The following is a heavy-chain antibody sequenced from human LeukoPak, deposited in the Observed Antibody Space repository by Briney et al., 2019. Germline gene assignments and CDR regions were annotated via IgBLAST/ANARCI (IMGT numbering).Heavy chain of an antibody. Sequence: GGSLRLSCAASQFTFGYYTMNWVRQAPGKGLEWVSSISSSGRFTHYGDAVKGRFTISRDNAKNSLYLQMNSLRADDTAVYYCARNSSSWYYFDYWDQGTLVTVSS. J-gene: IGHJ4*02. CDR3: ARNSSSWYYFDY. CDR1: QFTFGYYT. D-gene: IGHD6-13*01. CDR2: ISSSGRFT. V-gene: IGHV3-21*01.